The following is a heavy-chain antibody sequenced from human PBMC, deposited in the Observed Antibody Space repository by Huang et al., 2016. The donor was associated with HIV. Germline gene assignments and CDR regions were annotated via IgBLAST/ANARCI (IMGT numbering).Heavy chain of an antibody. V-gene: IGHV3-23*01. CDR3: AKDRVAGTGHCFDP. J-gene: IGHJ5*02. Sequence: EVKLLESGGGLVQPGGSLRLSCAASGFSFSSYTMTWVRQAPGKGLEGVSSIRGSDNTTFYADSGKGRFTISRDNSKNTLYLQMKSLRVDDTAVYYCAKDRVAGTGHCFDPWGQGTLVTVSS. CDR1: GFSFSSYT. D-gene: IGHD6-19*01. CDR2: IRGSDNTT.